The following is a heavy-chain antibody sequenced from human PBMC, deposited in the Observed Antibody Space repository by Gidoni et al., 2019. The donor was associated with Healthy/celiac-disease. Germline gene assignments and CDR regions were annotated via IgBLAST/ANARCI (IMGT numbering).Heavy chain of an antibody. CDR2: ISYDGSNK. D-gene: IGHD1-26*01. CDR3: AREREIIVGDKDAFDI. J-gene: IGHJ3*02. CDR1: GFTFRSYA. V-gene: IGHV3-30*01. Sequence: QVQLVESGGGVVQPGRSLRLSCAASGFTFRSYAMHWVRQAPGKGLEWVAVISYDGSNKYYADSVKGRFTISRDNSKNTLYLQMNSLRAEDTAVYYCAREREIIVGDKDAFDIWGQGTMVTVSS.